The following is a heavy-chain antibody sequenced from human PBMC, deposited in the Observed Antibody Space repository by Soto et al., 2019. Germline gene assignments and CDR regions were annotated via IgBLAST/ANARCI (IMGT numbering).Heavy chain of an antibody. CDR2: VSGSGNKR. V-gene: IGHV3-23*01. CDR3: ANGRSSAHDYYFDS. J-gene: IGHJ4*02. CDR1: GFTFRSYA. Sequence: PGGSLRLSCAASGFTFRSYAVHWVRQAPGKGPDWVSSVSGSGNKRYYADSVKGRFTISRDNSKNEVYLEMDGLRGEDTALYYFANGRSSAHDYYFDSWGQGTLVTVSS. D-gene: IGHD3-10*01.